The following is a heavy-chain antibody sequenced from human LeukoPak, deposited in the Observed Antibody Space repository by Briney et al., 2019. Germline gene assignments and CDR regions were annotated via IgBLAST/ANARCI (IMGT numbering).Heavy chain of an antibody. CDR1: GFTFSSYS. J-gene: IGHJ6*02. CDR3: ARDLPSSGYYSWGYYYYGMDV. V-gene: IGHV3-21*01. CDR2: ISSSSSYI. Sequence: GGSLRLSCAASGFTFSSYSMNWVRQAPGKGLEWVSSISSSSSYIYYADSVKGRFTISRDNAKNSLCLQMNSLRAEDTAVYYCARDLPSSGYYSWGYYYYGMDVWGQGTTVTVSS. D-gene: IGHD3-22*01.